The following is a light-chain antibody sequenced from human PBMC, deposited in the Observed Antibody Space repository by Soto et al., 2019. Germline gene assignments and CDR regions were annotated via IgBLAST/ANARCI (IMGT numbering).Light chain of an antibody. V-gene: IGLV2-14*03. CDR1: SSDVGGYNY. Sequence: QSALTQPASVSGSPGQSITISCTGTSSDVGGYNYVSWYQQHPGKAPKRMIYDVNNRPSGVSNRFSGSKSGNTASLTISGLQAEDEADYYRSSSTSSSAYVFGTGTKVTVL. CDR3: SSSTSSSAYV. J-gene: IGLJ1*01. CDR2: DVN.